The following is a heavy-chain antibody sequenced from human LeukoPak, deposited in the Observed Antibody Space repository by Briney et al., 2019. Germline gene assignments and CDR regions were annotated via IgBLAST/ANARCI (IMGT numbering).Heavy chain of an antibody. V-gene: IGHV4-38-2*02. Sequence: PSETLSLTCTVSGYSISSGYYWGWIRQPPGKGLEWIGSIYHSGSTYYNPSLKSRVTISVDTSKNQFPLKLSYVTAADTAVYYCARGAIVVVAATSSSPTSYYYYGMDVWGQGTTVTVSS. CDR2: IYHSGST. CDR3: ARGAIVVVAATSSSPTSYYYYGMDV. D-gene: IGHD2-15*01. CDR1: GYSISSGYY. J-gene: IGHJ6*02.